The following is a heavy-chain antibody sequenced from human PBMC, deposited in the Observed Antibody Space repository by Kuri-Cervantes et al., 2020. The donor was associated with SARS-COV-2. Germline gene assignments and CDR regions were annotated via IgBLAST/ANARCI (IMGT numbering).Heavy chain of an antibody. Sequence: GSLRLSCAVSGYSISSGYYWGWIRQPPGKGLEWIGSIYHSGSTYYNPSLKSRVTISVDTSKNQFSLKLSSVTAADTAVYYCARRSYDFWSGSEPFDYWGQGTLVTVSS. CDR3: ARRSYDFWSGSEPFDY. CDR1: GYSISSGYY. CDR2: IYHSGST. J-gene: IGHJ4*02. D-gene: IGHD3-3*01. V-gene: IGHV4-38-2*01.